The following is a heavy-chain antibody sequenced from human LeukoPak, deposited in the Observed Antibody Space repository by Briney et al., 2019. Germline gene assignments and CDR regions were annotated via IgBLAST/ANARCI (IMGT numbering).Heavy chain of an antibody. D-gene: IGHD4-17*01. CDR1: GGSISSNSYY. Sequence: SETLSLTCTVSGGSISSNSYYWGWIRQPPGKGLEWIGSIYYSGSTYYNPSLKSRVTISVDSSKNQFSLKLSSVTAADTAMYYCARAVTSHFAFSPRVFDPWGQGTLVTVSS. CDR3: ARAVTSHFAFSPRVFDP. J-gene: IGHJ5*02. V-gene: IGHV4-39*07. CDR2: IYYSGST.